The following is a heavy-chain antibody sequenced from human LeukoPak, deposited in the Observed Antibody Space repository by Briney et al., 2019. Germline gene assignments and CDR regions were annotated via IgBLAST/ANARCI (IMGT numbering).Heavy chain of an antibody. J-gene: IGHJ4*02. CDR3: AKVGASVSFDY. Sequence: GGSLRLSCAASGFTFSNYDMHWVRQAPGKGLEWVAVISYDGSNKYYADSVKGRLTISRDNSKNTLYLQMNSLRAEDTAVYYCAKVGASVSFDYWGQGTLVTVSS. CDR1: GFTFSNYD. D-gene: IGHD4/OR15-4a*01. V-gene: IGHV3-30*18. CDR2: ISYDGSNK.